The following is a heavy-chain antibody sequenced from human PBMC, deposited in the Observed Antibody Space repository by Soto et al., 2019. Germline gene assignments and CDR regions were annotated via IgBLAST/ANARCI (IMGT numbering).Heavy chain of an antibody. CDR1: GGSFSDFY. J-gene: IGHJ4*02. V-gene: IGHV4-34*01. CDR3: SFYERDH. Sequence: QVQLQQWRAGLLKPSETLSLTCAVYGGSFSDFYWSRIRQSPGKGLEWLGEINYSGTTNYNPSRKSRITISVDTSKKELYVKLLSVTAAYTARYYCSFYERDHWGQGTLVTGSS. D-gene: IGHD5-12*01. CDR2: INYSGTT.